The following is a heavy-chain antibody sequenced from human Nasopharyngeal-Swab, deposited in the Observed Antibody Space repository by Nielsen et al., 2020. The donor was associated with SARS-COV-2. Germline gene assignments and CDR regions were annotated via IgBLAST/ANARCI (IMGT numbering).Heavy chain of an antibody. J-gene: IGHJ4*02. CDR1: GGTFSSYA. CDR2: IIPNFGTA. CDR3: ARGLAEESVTSFDY. Sequence: SVKVSCKASGGTFSSYAISWVRQAPGQGLEWMGGIIPNFGTANYAQKFQGRVTITADESTSTAYMELSSLRAEDTAVYYCARGLAEESVTSFDYWGQATLVTVSS. D-gene: IGHD4-17*01. V-gene: IGHV1-69*13.